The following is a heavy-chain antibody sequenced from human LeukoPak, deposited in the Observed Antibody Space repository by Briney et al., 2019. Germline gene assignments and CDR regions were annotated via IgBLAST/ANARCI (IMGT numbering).Heavy chain of an antibody. CDR2: ISAYNGNT. V-gene: IGHV1-18*04. D-gene: IGHD5-12*01. J-gene: IGHJ4*02. CDR1: GYTFTGYY. Sequence: ASVKVSCKASGYTFTGYYMHWVRQAPGQGLEWMGWISAYNGNTNYAQKLQGRVTMTTDTSTNTAYMELRSLRSDDTAVYYCATERATAFDYWGQGTLVTVPS. CDR3: ATERATAFDY.